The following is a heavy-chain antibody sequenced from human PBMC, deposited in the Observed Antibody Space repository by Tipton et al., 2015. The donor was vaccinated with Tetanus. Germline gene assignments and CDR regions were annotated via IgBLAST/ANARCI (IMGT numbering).Heavy chain of an antibody. Sequence: SLRLSCVASGFTFSTYTMNWVRQAPGKGLEWVASISSSSSHISYAESVKGRFTISRDNANNSLSLQMNSLRAADTALYYCARPVGPNISQSSGMDVWGQGTTFTVSS. CDR2: ISSSSSHI. D-gene: IGHD4/OR15-4a*01. J-gene: IGHJ6*02. V-gene: IGHV3-21*01. CDR3: ARPVGPNISQSSGMDV. CDR1: GFTFSTYT.